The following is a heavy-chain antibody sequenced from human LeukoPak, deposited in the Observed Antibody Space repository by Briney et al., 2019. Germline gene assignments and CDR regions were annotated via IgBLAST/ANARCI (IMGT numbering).Heavy chain of an antibody. CDR2: ISGRGDST. J-gene: IGHJ3*02. CDR1: GFTFSSYA. CDR3: AKDLISSSWYPIRAFDI. V-gene: IGHV3-23*01. Sequence: PGGSLRLSCAASGFTFSSYAMSWVRQAPGKGLEWVSGISGRGDSTYYADSVKGRFTISKDNSKNTLYLQMNSLRAEDTAVYYCAKDLISSSWYPIRAFDIWGQGTMVTVSS. D-gene: IGHD6-13*01.